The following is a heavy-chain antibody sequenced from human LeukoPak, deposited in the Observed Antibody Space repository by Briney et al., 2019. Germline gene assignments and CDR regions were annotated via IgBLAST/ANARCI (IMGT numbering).Heavy chain of an antibody. CDR2: INHSGST. J-gene: IGHJ4*02. V-gene: IGHV4-34*01. CDR3: ARASGYRIDY. Sequence: SETLSLTCAVYGGSFSGYYWSWIRQPPGKGLEWIGEINHSGSTNYNPSLKSRVTISVDTSKNQFSLKLSSVTAADTAVYYCARASGYRIDYWGQGTLVTVSS. CDR1: GGSFSGYY. D-gene: IGHD3-22*01.